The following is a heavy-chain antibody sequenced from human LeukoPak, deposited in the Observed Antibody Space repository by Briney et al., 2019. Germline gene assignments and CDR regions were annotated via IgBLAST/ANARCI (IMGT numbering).Heavy chain of an antibody. Sequence: GESLKISCKGSGYSFTTYWIAWVRQMPGKGLEWMGVIYPGDTDTRYSPSFQGQVTLSADKSISTAYLQWSSLKASDTAIYYCARALVGAATLSYWGQGTLVTVSS. J-gene: IGHJ4*02. V-gene: IGHV5-51*01. CDR2: IYPGDTDT. CDR3: ARALVGAATLSY. D-gene: IGHD1-26*01. CDR1: GYSFTTYW.